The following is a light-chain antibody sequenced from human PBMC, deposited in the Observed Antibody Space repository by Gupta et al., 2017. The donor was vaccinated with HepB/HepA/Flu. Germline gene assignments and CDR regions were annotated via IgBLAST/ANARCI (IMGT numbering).Light chain of an antibody. CDR3: AAWDDSLWV. CDR1: GSNIGTNY. V-gene: IGLV1-47*01. Sequence: QSVLTQAPSVSGTPGQRVTMSCSGSGSNIGTNYVYWYQQLPGKAPKLLIYKNNQRPSGVPARFSGSKSGTSASLAISGLRSEDEADYYCAAWDDSLWVFGGGTKLTVL. J-gene: IGLJ3*02. CDR2: KNN.